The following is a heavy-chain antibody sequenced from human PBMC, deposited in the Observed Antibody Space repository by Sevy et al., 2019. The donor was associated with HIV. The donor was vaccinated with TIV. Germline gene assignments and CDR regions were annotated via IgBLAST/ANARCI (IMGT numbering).Heavy chain of an antibody. D-gene: IGHD2-15*01. V-gene: IGHV3-23*01. CDR3: AKAPRGCSGGSCYYQYYFDY. J-gene: IGHJ4*02. Sequence: GGSLRLSCAASGFTFSSYAMSWVRQAPGKGLEWVSAISGSGGSTYYADSVKGRFTNSRDNSKNTLYLQMNSLRAEDTAVYYCAKAPRGCSGGSCYYQYYFDYWGQGTLVTVSS. CDR2: ISGSGGST. CDR1: GFTFSSYA.